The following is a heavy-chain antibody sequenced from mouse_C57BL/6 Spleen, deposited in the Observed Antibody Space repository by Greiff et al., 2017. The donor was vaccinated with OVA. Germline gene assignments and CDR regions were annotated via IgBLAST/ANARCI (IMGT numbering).Heavy chain of an antibody. D-gene: IGHD1-1*01. J-gene: IGHJ3*01. Sequence: VQGVESGAELVKPGASVKLSCKASGYTFTEYTIHWVKQRSGQGLEWIGWFYPGSGSIKYNEKFKDKATLTADKSSSTVYMELSRLTSEDSAVYFCARHEEYYYGSSRSWFAYWGQGTLVTVSA. CDR3: ARHEEYYYGSSRSWFAY. CDR1: GYTFTEYT. V-gene: IGHV1-62-2*01. CDR2: FYPGSGSI.